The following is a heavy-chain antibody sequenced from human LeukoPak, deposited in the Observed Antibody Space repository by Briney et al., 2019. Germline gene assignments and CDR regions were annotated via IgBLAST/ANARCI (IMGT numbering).Heavy chain of an antibody. CDR2: IYYTGST. Sequence: SETLSLTCTVSGASMSDYYWSWIRQPPGKGLEWVGYIYYTGSTNYNPSLKSRVTMSVDTSKNQISLKLSSVTAADSAVYYCVRRVRYFGQNDYWGQGTLVTVSS. D-gene: IGHD3-9*01. CDR1: GASMSDYY. V-gene: IGHV4-59*08. CDR3: VRRVRYFGQNDY. J-gene: IGHJ4*02.